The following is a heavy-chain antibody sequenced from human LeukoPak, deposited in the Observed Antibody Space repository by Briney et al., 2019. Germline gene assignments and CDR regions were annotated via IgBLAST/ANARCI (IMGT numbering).Heavy chain of an antibody. J-gene: IGHJ2*01. D-gene: IGHD2-2*01. V-gene: IGHV4-4*07. CDR1: GGSISSYY. CDR3: ARDPVVRPFDL. CDR2: IYTSGST. Sequence: SETLSLTCTVSGGSISSYYWSWIRQPAGKGLEWIGCIYTSGSTNYNPSLKSRVTMSVDPSNNQSSLKLSSVTAADTAVYYCARDPVVRPFDLWGRGTLVTASS.